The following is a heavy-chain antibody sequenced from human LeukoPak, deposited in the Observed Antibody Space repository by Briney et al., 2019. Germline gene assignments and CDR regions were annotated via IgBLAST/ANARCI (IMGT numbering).Heavy chain of an antibody. J-gene: IGHJ5*02. V-gene: IGHV1-8*01. D-gene: IGHD2-2*01. CDR3: ASTERYCSSTSCYPPFDP. CDR2: MNPNSGNT. Sequence: TSVKVSCKASGYTFTSYDINWVRQATGQGPEWMGWMNPNSGNTGYAQKSQGRVTMTRNTSISTAYMELRSLRYEDTAVYYCASTERYCSSTSCYPPFDPWGQGTLVTVSS. CDR1: GYTFTSYD.